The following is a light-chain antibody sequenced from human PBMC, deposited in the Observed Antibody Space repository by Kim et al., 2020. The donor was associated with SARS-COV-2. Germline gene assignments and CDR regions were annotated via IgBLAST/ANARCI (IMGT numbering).Light chain of an antibody. CDR3: NSRGSNENVL. CDR1: SLRSYY. J-gene: IGLJ2*01. CDR2: GKN. Sequence: ALGQKVRITCKGDSLRSYYATWYQRKPGQAPIVVIYGKNNRPSGIPDRFSGSSSGDTASLTITGNQAGDEADYYCNSRGSNENVLFGGGTQLTVL. V-gene: IGLV3-19*01.